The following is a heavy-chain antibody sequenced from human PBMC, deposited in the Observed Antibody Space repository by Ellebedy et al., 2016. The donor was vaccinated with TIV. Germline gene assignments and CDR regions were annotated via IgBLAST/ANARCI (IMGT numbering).Heavy chain of an antibody. V-gene: IGHV1-69*04. J-gene: IGHJ6*02. CDR3: ANTAMAVDYFYGMDV. D-gene: IGHD5-18*01. CDR1: GGTFSKYA. Sequence: AASVKVSCKASGGTFSKYAISWVRQAPGQGLEWMGRIIPILGLANYTQKFQGRVTITADRSTSTAYMELSSLRSEDTAVYYCANTAMAVDYFYGMDVWGQGTTVTVTS. CDR2: IIPILGLA.